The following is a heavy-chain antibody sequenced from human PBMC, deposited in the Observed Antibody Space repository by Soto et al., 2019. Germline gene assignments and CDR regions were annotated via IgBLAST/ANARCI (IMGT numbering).Heavy chain of an antibody. CDR1: GFTVSSNY. V-gene: IGHV3-53*01. D-gene: IGHD6-13*01. CDR3: ARLATEYSSSYLDY. Sequence: PGGSLRLSCAASGFTVSSNYMSWVRQAPGKGLGWVSVIYSGGSTYYADSVKGRFTISRDNSKNTLYLQMNSLRAEDTAVYYCARLATEYSSSYLDYWGQGTLVTVSS. J-gene: IGHJ4*02. CDR2: IYSGGST.